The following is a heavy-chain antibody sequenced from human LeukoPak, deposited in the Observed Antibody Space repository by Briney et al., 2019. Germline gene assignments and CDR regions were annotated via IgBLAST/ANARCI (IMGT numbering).Heavy chain of an antibody. CDR2: ISGSGGST. D-gene: IGHD6-19*01. V-gene: IGHV3-23*01. Sequence: GSLRLSCAASGFTFSTYAMSWVRQAPGKGLEWVSTISGSGGSTYYADSVKSRFTISRDNSKNTLYLQMNSLRAEDTAVYYCARGSSGWFDDNWFDPWGQGTLVTVSS. CDR3: ARGSSGWFDDNWFDP. CDR1: GFTFSTYA. J-gene: IGHJ5*02.